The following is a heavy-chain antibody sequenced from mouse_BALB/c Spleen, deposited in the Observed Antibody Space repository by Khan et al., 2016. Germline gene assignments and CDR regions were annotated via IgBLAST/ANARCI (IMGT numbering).Heavy chain of an antibody. CDR2: INTNTGEP. CDR3: AEDYYGSNWFAY. V-gene: IGHV9-3*02. CDR1: GYTFTNYG. Sequence: QFQLVQSGPELKKPGETVKISCKASGYTFTNYGMNWVKQAPGKGLKWMGWINTNTGEPTYAEEFKGRFAFSLETSARTAYLQLNNLKNEDTATYFCAEDYYGSNWFAYWGQGTLVTVSA. D-gene: IGHD1-1*01. J-gene: IGHJ3*01.